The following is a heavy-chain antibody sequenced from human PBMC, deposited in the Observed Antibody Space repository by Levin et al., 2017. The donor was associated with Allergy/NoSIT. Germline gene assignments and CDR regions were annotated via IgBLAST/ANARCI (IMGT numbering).Heavy chain of an antibody. J-gene: IGHJ4*02. CDR2: ISSTGSNI. V-gene: IGHV3-48*03. Sequence: AGGSLRLSCAASGFTFSSYEMNWVRRAPGKGLEWVSYISSTGSNIYSADSVKGRFTISRDNAKNSLYLHMNSLRAEDTAVYYCARQLGNFWSGYNYFDYWGQGTLVTVSS. CDR1: GFTFSSYE. CDR3: ARQLGNFWSGYNYFDY. D-gene: IGHD3-3*01.